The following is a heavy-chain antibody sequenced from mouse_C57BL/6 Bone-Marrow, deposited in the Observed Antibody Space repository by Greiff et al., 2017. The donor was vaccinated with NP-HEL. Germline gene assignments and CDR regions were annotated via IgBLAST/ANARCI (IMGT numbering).Heavy chain of an antibody. Sequence: VQLQQSEPGLVQPSQSLSITCTVSGFSLTSYGVHWVRQSPGKGLEWLGVIWRGGSTDYNAAFMSRLSITKDNSKSQVFFKMNSLQADDTAIYYCATKLGLYYAMDYWGQGTSVTVSS. J-gene: IGHJ4*01. D-gene: IGHD4-1*01. CDR1: GFSLTSYG. CDR3: ATKLGLYYAMDY. V-gene: IGHV2-5*01. CDR2: IWRGGST.